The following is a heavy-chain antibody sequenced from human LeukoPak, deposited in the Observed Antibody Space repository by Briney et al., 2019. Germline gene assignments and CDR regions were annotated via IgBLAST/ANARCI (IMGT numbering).Heavy chain of an antibody. CDR1: GVSISSYY. D-gene: IGHD2-2*01. V-gene: IGHV4-59*01. CDR3: ASGLPAAHLDY. J-gene: IGHJ4*02. CDR2: IYYSGST. Sequence: KPSETLSLTCTVSGVSISSYYWSWIRQPPGKGLEWIGYIYYSGSTNYNPSLKSRVTISVDTSKNQFSLKLSSVTAADTAVYYCASGLPAAHLDYWGQGTLVTVSS.